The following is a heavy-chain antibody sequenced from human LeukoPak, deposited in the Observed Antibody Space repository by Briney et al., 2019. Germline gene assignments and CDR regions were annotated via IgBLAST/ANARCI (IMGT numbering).Heavy chain of an antibody. V-gene: IGHV4-59*01. Sequence: SETLSLTRTVSGGSISSYYWSWIRQPPGKGLEWIGYIYYSGSTNYNPSLKSRVTISVDTSKNQFSLKLSSVTAADTAVYNCARRTKQRGLDYWGQGTLVTVSS. CDR2: IYYSGST. J-gene: IGHJ4*02. CDR3: ARRTKQRGLDY. CDR1: GGSISSYY.